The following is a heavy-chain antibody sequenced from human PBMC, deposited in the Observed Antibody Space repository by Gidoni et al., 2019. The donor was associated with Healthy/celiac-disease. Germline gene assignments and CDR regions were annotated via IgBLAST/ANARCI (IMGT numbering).Heavy chain of an antibody. CDR3: AHSAWGYYYDSSGYPRFDY. J-gene: IGHJ4*02. D-gene: IGHD3-22*01. CDR2: IYWDDDK. V-gene: IGHV2-5*02. Sequence: PGKALEWLALIYWDDDKRYSPSLKSRLTITKDTSKNQVVLTMTNMDPVDTATYYCAHSAWGYYYDSSGYPRFDYWGQGTLVTVSS.